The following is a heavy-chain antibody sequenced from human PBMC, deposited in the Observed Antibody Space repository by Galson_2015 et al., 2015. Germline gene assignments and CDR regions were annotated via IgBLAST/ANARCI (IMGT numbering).Heavy chain of an antibody. Sequence: SLRLSCAASGFTFDEYGMSWVRQGPGKGLEWVSGINWNGGSIGYADSVKGRFTISRDDAKKFLYVQMNSLRAEDTALYYCAREYYYDSSGYLGDAFDIWGQGTMVTVSS. J-gene: IGHJ3*02. CDR1: GFTFDEYG. V-gene: IGHV3-20*04. CDR2: INWNGGSI. D-gene: IGHD3-22*01. CDR3: AREYYYDSSGYLGDAFDI.